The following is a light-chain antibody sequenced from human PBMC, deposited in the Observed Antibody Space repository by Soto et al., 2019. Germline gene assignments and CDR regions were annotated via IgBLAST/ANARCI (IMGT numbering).Light chain of an antibody. J-gene: IGLJ3*02. Sequence: QSVLTQPPSVSAAPGQKVTISCSGSNSNIANNYVSWYQHLPGTAPKLLIYENNKRPSGIPDRFSGTKSGTSVTLGITGLQTGDEADYYWGTWDTSLSAGVFGRGTKLTVL. CDR2: ENN. CDR3: GTWDTSLSAGV. CDR1: NSNIANNY. V-gene: IGLV1-51*02.